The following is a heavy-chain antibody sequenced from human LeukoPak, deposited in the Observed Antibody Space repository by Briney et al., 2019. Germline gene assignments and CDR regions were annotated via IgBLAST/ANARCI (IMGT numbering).Heavy chain of an antibody. CDR1: GGSISSYY. CDR2: IYYSGST. J-gene: IGHJ4*02. Sequence: PSETLSLTCTVSGGSISSYYWSWIRQPPVKGLEWIGYIYYSGSTNYNPSLKSRVTISVDTSKNQFSLKLSSVTAADTAVYYCARGGPSYDSSGYYYWGQGTLVTVSS. CDR3: ARGGPSYDSSGYYY. V-gene: IGHV4-59*01. D-gene: IGHD3-22*01.